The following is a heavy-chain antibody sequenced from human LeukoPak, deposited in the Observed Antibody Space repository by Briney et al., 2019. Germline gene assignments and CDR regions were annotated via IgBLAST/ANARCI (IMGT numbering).Heavy chain of an antibody. J-gene: IGHJ4*02. CDR1: GGSLSGYY. CDR3: SRSPRGVWWLRY. V-gene: IGHV4-34*01. Sequence: SETPSLTCAVYGGSLSGYYWSWIRQPPGKGLEWIGEINHSGSTNYNPSLKSRVTISVDTSKNQFTLKLSSVTAADTAVYYCSRSPRGVWWLRYWGQGTLVTVSS. D-gene: IGHD5-12*01. CDR2: INHSGST.